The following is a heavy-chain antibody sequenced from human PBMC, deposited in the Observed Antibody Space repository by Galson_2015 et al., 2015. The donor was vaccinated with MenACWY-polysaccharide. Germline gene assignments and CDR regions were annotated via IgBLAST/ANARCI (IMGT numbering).Heavy chain of an antibody. J-gene: IGHJ4*02. CDR1: GFAFYRYG. V-gene: IGHV3-30*03. D-gene: IGHD2-21*02. CDR3: ARDYITYCGGDCPFGY. CDR2: ISSDGDNK. Sequence: SLRLSCAASGFAFYRYGLHWVRQAPGKGLEWVALISSDGDNKSHADSMRGRFTISRDNARNTLYLQMNSLTPDDTAVYFCARDYITYCGGDCPFGYWGQGTLVILSS.